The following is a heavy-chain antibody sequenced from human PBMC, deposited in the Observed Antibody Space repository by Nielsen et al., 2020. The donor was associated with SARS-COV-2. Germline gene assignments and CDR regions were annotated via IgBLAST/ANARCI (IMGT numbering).Heavy chain of an antibody. CDR1: GDSFTSSSYY. CDR2: MFYSGST. V-gene: IGHV4-39*02. J-gene: IGHJ6*03. CDR3: ARPYYDFWSGYYPRYYYYMDV. D-gene: IGHD3-3*01. Sequence: SETLSLTCTVSGDSFTSSSYYWGWIRQPPGKGLEWIGSMFYSGSTYYNWSLKSRVTISVDTSKNHFSLKLSSVTAADTAVYYCARPYYDFWSGYYPRYYYYMDVWGKGTTVTVSS.